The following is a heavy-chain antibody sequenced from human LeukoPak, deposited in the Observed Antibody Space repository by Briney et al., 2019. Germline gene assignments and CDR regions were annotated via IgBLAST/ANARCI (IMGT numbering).Heavy chain of an antibody. J-gene: IGHJ1*01. V-gene: IGHV4-38-2*02. CDR1: GYSISSDYY. CDR2: IYHSGST. D-gene: IGHD4-17*01. CDR3: ARGGHDYGDYIRH. Sequence: SETLSLTCTVSGYSISSDYYWGWIRQPPGKGLEWIGSIYHSGSTYYNPSLKSRVTISVDTSKNQFSLKLSSVTAADTAVYYCARGGHDYGDYIRHWGQGTLVTASS.